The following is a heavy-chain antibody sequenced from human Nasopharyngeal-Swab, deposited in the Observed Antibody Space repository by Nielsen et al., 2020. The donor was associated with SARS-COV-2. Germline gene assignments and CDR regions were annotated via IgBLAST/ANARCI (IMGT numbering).Heavy chain of an antibody. Sequence: WVRQAPGQGLEWMGIINPSGGSTSYAQKFQGRVTMTRDTSTSTVYMELSSLRSEDTAVYYCARVGGVGWGQGTLVTVSS. D-gene: IGHD3-16*01. CDR2: INPSGGST. J-gene: IGHJ4*02. CDR3: ARVGGVG. V-gene: IGHV1-46*01.